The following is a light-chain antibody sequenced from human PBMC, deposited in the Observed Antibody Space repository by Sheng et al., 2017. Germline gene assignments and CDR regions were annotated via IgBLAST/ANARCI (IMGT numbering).Light chain of an antibody. Sequence: AVRLTQSPSSFSASTGDRVTITCRASQGIGNSVAWFQQKPGKAPKLLIYDASTLQSGVPSRFSGSGSGTDFTLTITYLQSEDFASYFCEEYFTYPPVFGPGTKVDIK. J-gene: IGKJ3*01. CDR1: QGIGNS. CDR2: DAS. V-gene: IGKV1-8*01. CDR3: EEYFTYPPV.